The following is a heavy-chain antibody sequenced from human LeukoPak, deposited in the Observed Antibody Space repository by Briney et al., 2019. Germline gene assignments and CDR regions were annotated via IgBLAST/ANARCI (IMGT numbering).Heavy chain of an antibody. CDR1: GYSFTSYW. CDR2: IYPGDSDT. Sequence: GESLKISCKGSGYSFTSYWIGWVRPMPGKGLEWMGIIYPGDSDTRYSPSFQGQVTISADKSISTAYLQWSSLKASDTAMYYCARTQGASYSNYGGSFDAFDIWGQGTMVTVPS. D-gene: IGHD4-11*01. CDR3: ARTQGASYSNYGGSFDAFDI. V-gene: IGHV5-51*01. J-gene: IGHJ3*02.